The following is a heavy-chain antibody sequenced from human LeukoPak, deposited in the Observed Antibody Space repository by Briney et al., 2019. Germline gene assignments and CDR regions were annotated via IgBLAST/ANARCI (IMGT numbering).Heavy chain of an antibody. D-gene: IGHD3-10*01. CDR2: IYYSGST. CDR1: GFTFSSYS. CDR3: ARVSPIYYYGSGVQEVNYYFDY. Sequence: PGGTLTLSCAASGFTFSSYSMSWVRQPPGKGLEWIGYIYYSGSTNYNPSLKSRVTISVDTSKNQFSLKLSSVTAADTDVYYCARVSPIYYYGSGVQEVNYYFDYWGQGTLVTVSS. V-gene: IGHV4-59*01. J-gene: IGHJ4*02.